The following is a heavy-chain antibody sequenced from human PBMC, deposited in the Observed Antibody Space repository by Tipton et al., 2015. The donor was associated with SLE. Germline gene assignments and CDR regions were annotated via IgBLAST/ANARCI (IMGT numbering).Heavy chain of an antibody. CDR2: IYYSGSS. Sequence: TLSLTCTVFGGSINDDSYYWGWNRQPPGKGLEWIGSIYYSGSSNYNPSLKSRVTISLDTSKNQFSLKLVSVTAADTAVYYCARVAVSEVFDYWGQGTLVTVSS. CDR1: GGSINDDSYY. V-gene: IGHV4-39*07. J-gene: IGHJ4*02. D-gene: IGHD6-19*01. CDR3: ARVAVSEVFDY.